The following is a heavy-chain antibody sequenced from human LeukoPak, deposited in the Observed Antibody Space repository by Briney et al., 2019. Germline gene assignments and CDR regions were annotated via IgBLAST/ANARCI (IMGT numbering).Heavy chain of an antibody. CDR1: GFTFIGSA. CDR3: VADERWLQPGVYFDL. Sequence: WTSVKVSCKASGFTFIGSAMQWVRQARGQRLEWIGWIVVGSGHTEYAQKFQERVTITRDMSTSAAYMELSSLRSEDTAVYYCVADERWLQPGVYFDLWGRGTLVTVSS. CDR2: IVVGSGHT. J-gene: IGHJ2*01. D-gene: IGHD5-24*01. V-gene: IGHV1-58*02.